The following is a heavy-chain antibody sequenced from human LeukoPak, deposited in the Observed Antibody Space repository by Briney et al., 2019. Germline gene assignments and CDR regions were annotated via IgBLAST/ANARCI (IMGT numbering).Heavy chain of an antibody. CDR3: ARAYYFDC. J-gene: IGHJ4*01. CDR1: GFTFNNYW. CDR2: IKQDGSDK. Sequence: PGGSLRLSCAASGFTFNNYWMSWVRQAPGKGLEWVANIKQDGSDKYYVDSVKGRFTISRDNAKNSLYLQMNSLRAEDTAVYYCARAYYFDCWGQGTLVTVSS. V-gene: IGHV3-7*01.